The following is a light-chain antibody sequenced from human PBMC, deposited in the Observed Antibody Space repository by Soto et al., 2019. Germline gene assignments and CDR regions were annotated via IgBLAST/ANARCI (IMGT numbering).Light chain of an antibody. CDR2: GAS. Sequence: EIVMTQSPDTLSVSPGERATLSCRARKSVSTNLAWYQQKPGQAPRLLIYGASTRATGIPARFSGSGFGTDFTLTISSLQSEDSAVYYCQQYHDWPPKYTFGQGTKLEI. J-gene: IGKJ2*01. V-gene: IGKV3-15*01. CDR1: KSVSTN. CDR3: QQYHDWPPKYT.